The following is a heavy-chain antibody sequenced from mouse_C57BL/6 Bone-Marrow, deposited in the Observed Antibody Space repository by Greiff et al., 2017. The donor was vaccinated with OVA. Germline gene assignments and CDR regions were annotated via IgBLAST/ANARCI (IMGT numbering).Heavy chain of an antibody. CDR1: GYTFTSYW. D-gene: IGHD2-2*01. CDR3: ARRTMVRYFDV. Sequence: VQLQQPGAELVKPGASVKLSCKASGYTFTSYWMHWVKQRPGQGLEWIGMIHPNSGSTNYNEKFKSKATLTVDKSSSTAYMQLSSLTSEDSAVYYCARRTMVRYFDVWGTGTTVTVSS. V-gene: IGHV1-64*01. CDR2: IHPNSGST. J-gene: IGHJ1*03.